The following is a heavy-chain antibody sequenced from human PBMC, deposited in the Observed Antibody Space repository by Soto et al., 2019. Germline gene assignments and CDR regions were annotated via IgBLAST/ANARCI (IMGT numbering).Heavy chain of an antibody. CDR1: GGNFNSYA. Sequence: SVKVSCKASGGNFNSYAISWVRQDPGQGLEWMGGTIPDFGTGNSAQKFRGRVSIIADASTTTVYMRLSGLTLEDTAVYYCARERGGYNRGDFEFWGQGTHVTVSS. CDR2: TIPDFGTG. D-gene: IGHD1-26*01. J-gene: IGHJ4*02. V-gene: IGHV1-69*13. CDR3: ARERGGYNRGDFEF.